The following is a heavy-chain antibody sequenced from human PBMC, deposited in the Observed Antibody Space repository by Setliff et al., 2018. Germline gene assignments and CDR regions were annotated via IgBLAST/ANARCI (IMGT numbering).Heavy chain of an antibody. D-gene: IGHD6-19*01. CDR1: GGSISSSIYY. J-gene: IGHJ6*02. V-gene: IGHV4-39*07. CDR3: AREARYSSAWYSYYYGMDV. CDR2: IYYSGST. Sequence: SETLSLTCTVPGGSISSSIYYWGWIRQPPGKGLEWIGSIYYSGSTYYNPSLKSRVTISVDTSKNQFSLKLSSVTAADTAVYFCAREARYSSAWYSYYYGMDVWGQGTTVTVSS.